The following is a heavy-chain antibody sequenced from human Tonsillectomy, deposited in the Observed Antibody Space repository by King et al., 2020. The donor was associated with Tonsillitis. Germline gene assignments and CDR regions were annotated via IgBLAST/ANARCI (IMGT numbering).Heavy chain of an antibody. CDR3: ARQVSGGNWFDP. V-gene: IGHV1-46*03. CDR1: GYTFTNYY. CDR2: INPSGGST. D-gene: IGHD3-10*01. Sequence: QLVQSGAEVKKPGASVKVSCKASGYTFTNYYMHWVRQASGQGLEWMGIINPSGGSTSYAQKFQGRVTMTRDTSTSTVYMELSSLRSEDTAVYYCARQVSGGNWFDPWGQGTLVTVSS. J-gene: IGHJ5*02.